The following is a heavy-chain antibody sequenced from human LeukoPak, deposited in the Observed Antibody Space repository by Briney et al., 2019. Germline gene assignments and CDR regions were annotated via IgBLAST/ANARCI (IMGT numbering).Heavy chain of an antibody. Sequence: SETLSLTCTVSGGSISSGGYYWSWIRQHPGKGLEWIGYIYYSGSTNYNPSLKSRVTISVDTSKNQFSLKLSSVTAADTAVYYCARQKNYDFWSGTEYYGMDVWGQGTTVTVSS. J-gene: IGHJ6*02. CDR3: ARQKNYDFWSGTEYYGMDV. D-gene: IGHD3-3*01. CDR1: GGSISSGGYY. V-gene: IGHV4-61*08. CDR2: IYYSGST.